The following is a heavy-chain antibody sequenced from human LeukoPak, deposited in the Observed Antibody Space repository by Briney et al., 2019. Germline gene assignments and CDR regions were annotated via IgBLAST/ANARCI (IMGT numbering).Heavy chain of an antibody. CDR1: GFTFSSYA. D-gene: IGHD3-3*01. CDR2: ISGSGGST. J-gene: IGHJ4*02. CDR3: ARDGGYDFWSGYYQDY. Sequence: PGGSLRLSYAASGFTFSSYAMSWVRQAPGKGLEWVSAISGSGGSTYYADSVKGRFTISRDNSKNTLYLQMNSLRAEDTAVYYCARDGGYDFWSGYYQDYWGQGTLVTVSS. V-gene: IGHV3-23*01.